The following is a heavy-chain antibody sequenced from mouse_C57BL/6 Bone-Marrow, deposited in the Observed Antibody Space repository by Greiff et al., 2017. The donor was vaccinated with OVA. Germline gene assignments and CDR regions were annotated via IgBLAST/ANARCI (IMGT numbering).Heavy chain of an antibody. Sequence: QVQLQQPGAELVKPGASVKLSCKASGYTFTSYWMHWVKQRPGQGLEWIGMIHTNSGSTNYNEKFKSKATLTVDKSSSTAYMQLSSLTAEDSAVYYCARWVYAMDYWGQGTSVTVSS. V-gene: IGHV1-64*01. CDR1: GYTFTSYW. CDR2: IHTNSGST. J-gene: IGHJ4*01. CDR3: ARWVYAMDY.